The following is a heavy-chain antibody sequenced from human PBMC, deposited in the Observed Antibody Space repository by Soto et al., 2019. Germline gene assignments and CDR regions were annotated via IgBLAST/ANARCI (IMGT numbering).Heavy chain of an antibody. Sequence: QVQVVQSGAEVKKPGSSVKVSCKASGGTFSSYTISWVRQAPGQGLEWMGRIIPILGIANYAQKFQGRVTITADKSTSTAYMELSSLRSEDTAVYYCASSKKYYYDSSGSRPDAFDIWGQGTMVTVSS. D-gene: IGHD3-22*01. CDR2: IIPILGIA. CDR1: GGTFSSYT. J-gene: IGHJ3*02. CDR3: ASSKKYYYDSSGSRPDAFDI. V-gene: IGHV1-69*02.